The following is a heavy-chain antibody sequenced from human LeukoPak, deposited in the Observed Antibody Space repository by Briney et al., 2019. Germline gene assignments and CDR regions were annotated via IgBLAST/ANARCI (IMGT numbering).Heavy chain of an antibody. CDR2: IYPGDSDT. V-gene: IGHV5-51*01. CDR3: TRQGGEYYYDSSGYWEVFDY. D-gene: IGHD3-22*01. CDR1: GYSFTSYW. J-gene: IGHJ4*02. Sequence: GESLKISCKGSGYSFTSYWIGWVRQMPGKGLEWMGIIYPGDSDTRYSPSFQGQVTTSADKSISTAYLQWSSLKASDTAMYYCTRQGGEYYYDSSGYWEVFDYWGQGTLVTVSS.